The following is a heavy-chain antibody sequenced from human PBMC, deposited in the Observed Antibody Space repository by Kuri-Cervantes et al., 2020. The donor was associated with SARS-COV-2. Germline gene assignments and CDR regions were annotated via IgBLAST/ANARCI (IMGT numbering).Heavy chain of an antibody. CDR2: ISSSSRYI. Sequence: GESLKISCAASGFTFSNAWMSWVRQAPGNGLEWVSSISSSSRYIYYADSVKCRFTISKDNAKHSLYLQMNSLRAEDTAVYYCAREDRAPITMVRGPLDYWGQGTLVNVSS. V-gene: IGHV3-21*01. D-gene: IGHD3-10*01. CDR1: GFTFSNAW. CDR3: AREDRAPITMVRGPLDY. J-gene: IGHJ4*02.